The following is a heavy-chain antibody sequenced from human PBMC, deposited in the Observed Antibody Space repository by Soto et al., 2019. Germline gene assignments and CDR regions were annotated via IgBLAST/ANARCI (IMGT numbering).Heavy chain of an antibody. CDR3: ARDGLRITIFGVVIIPPNNWFDP. Sequence: ASVKVSCKASGYTFTSYGISWVRQAPGQGLEWMGWISAYNGNTNYAQKLQGRVTMTTDTSTSTAYMELRSLRSDDTAVYYCARDGLRITIFGVVIIPPNNWFDPWGQGTLVTVSS. D-gene: IGHD3-3*01. J-gene: IGHJ5*02. CDR2: ISAYNGNT. V-gene: IGHV1-18*01. CDR1: GYTFTSYG.